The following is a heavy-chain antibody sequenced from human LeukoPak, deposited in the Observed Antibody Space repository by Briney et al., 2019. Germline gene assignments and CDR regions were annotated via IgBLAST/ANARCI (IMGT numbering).Heavy chain of an antibody. D-gene: IGHD2-2*01. CDR3: ARAGVGSTRS. J-gene: IGHJ5*02. CDR2: INSDGSST. V-gene: IGHV3-74*01. CDR1: GFTFSSYW. Sequence: GGSLRLSCAASGFTFSSYWMHWVRQAPGKELVWVSRINSDGSSTSYADSVKGRFTISRDTAKNTPYLQMTRLIAEDTAVYSCARAGVGSTRSWGQGTLVTVSS.